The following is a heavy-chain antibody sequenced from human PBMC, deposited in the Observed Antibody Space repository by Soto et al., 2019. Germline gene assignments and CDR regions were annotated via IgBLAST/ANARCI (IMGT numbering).Heavy chain of an antibody. CDR2: IYYSGST. J-gene: IGHJ6*02. CDR1: GCSISSSSYY. D-gene: IGHD3-10*01. V-gene: IGHV4-39*01. Sequence: SETLSLTCTFSGCSISSSSYYWGWIRQPPGKGLEWIGSIYYSGSTYYNPSLKSRVTISVDTSKNQFSLKLSSVTAADTAVYYCARTGSDYGSGRNYYYYGMDVWGQGTTVTVSS. CDR3: ARTGSDYGSGRNYYYYGMDV.